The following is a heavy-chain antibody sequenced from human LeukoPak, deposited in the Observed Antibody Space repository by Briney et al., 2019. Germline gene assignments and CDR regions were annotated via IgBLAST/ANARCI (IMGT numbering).Heavy chain of an antibody. Sequence: PGGSLRLSCAASGFTFSSYGMHWVRQAPGKGLEWVAVISYDVSNKYYADSVKGRFTISRDNSMNTLYLQMNSLRAEDTAVYYCAKLSITMVRGVMSDYWGQGTLVTVSS. J-gene: IGHJ4*02. CDR1: GFTFSSYG. CDR3: AKLSITMVRGVMSDY. CDR2: ISYDVSNK. V-gene: IGHV3-30*18. D-gene: IGHD3-10*01.